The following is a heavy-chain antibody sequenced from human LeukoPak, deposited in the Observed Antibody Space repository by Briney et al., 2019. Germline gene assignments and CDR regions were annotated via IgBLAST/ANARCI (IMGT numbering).Heavy chain of an antibody. CDR1: GGSISSYY. CDR3: ARNYGDYGEGVDY. J-gene: IGHJ4*02. D-gene: IGHD4-17*01. CDR2: IYYSGST. V-gene: IGHV4-59*08. Sequence: PSETLSLTCTVSGGSISSYYWSWIRQPPGKGLEWIGYIYYSGSTNYNPSLKSRVTISVDTSKNQFSLKLSSVTAADTAVYYCARNYGDYGEGVDYWGQGTLVIVSS.